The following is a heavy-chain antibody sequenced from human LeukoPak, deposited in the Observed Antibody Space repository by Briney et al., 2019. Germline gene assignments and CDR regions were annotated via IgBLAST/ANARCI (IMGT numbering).Heavy chain of an antibody. CDR2: IYYSGST. D-gene: IGHD3-22*01. CDR1: GGSISSYY. CDR3: ARSGGYYYDSSGYYYFDY. J-gene: IGHJ4*02. V-gene: IGHV4-59*12. Sequence: SETLSLTCTVSGGSISSYYWSWIRQPPGKGLEWIGSIYYSGSTYYNPSLKSRVTISVDKSKNQFSLKLSSVTAADTAVYYCARSGGYYYDSSGYYYFDYWGQGTLVTVSS.